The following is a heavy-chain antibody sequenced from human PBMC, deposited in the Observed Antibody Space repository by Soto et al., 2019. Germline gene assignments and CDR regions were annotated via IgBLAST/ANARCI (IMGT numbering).Heavy chain of an antibody. J-gene: IGHJ6*02. CDR2: INHSGST. D-gene: IGHD3-10*01. CDR3: ARQGMRFGYHYYYGMDV. Sequence: SETLSLTCAVYGGSFSGYYWSWIRQPPGKGLEWIGEINHSGSTNYNPSLKSRVTISVDTSKNQFSLKLSSVTAADTAVYYCARQGMRFGYHYYYGMDVWGQGTTVT. V-gene: IGHV4-34*01. CDR1: GGSFSGYY.